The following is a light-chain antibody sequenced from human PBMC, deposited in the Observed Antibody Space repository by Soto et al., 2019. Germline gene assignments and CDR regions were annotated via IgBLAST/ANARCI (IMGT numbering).Light chain of an antibody. Sequence: EIVLTQSPATLSLSPGERATLSCRASQSVSSYLAWYQQKPGQAPRLLIYDASNRATGITARFSGSGSGTDFNLTISSLEPEDFAVYYCQQRSNWPLTFGGGTKVEIK. CDR2: DAS. CDR1: QSVSSY. J-gene: IGKJ4*01. V-gene: IGKV3-11*01. CDR3: QQRSNWPLT.